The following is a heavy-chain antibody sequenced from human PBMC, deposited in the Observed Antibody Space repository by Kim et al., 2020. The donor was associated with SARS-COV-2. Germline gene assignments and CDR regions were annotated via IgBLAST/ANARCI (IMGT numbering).Heavy chain of an antibody. V-gene: IGHV3-30*07. J-gene: IGHJ6*02. CDR3: AGPKRGSGTLGDYYGMDV. D-gene: IGHD3-10*01. Sequence: KGRFTISRDNSKNTLYLQMNSLRAEDTAVYYCAGPKRGSGTLGDYYGMDVWGQGTTVTVSS.